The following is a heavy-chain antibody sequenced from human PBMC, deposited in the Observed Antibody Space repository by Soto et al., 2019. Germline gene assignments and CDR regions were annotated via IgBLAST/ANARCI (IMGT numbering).Heavy chain of an antibody. CDR3: ARRRSFIALDI. Sequence: GGSLRLSCAASGFTFSDYYMSWIRQAPGKGLEWVSYISSSVSTIYYADSVKGRFTISRDNAKNSLYLQMNSLRAEDTAVYYCARRRSFIALDIWGQGTMVTVSS. J-gene: IGHJ3*02. CDR2: ISSSVSTI. D-gene: IGHD3-10*01. CDR1: GFTFSDYY. V-gene: IGHV3-11*01.